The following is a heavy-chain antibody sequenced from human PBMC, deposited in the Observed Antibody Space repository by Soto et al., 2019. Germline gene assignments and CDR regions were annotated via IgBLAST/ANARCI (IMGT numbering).Heavy chain of an antibody. J-gene: IGHJ4*02. CDR2: ICYTGSC. V-gene: IGHV4-30-4*01. CDR1: GDPLSSGVFY. Sequence: QVQLQEPGPGVVDPSQTLSLTCTVSGDPLSSGVFYWGWIRQHPVKVLEWIGYICYTGSCYYNASLGRRGSISFHMSKNQSSLNDASVSAADTTGYYCVRGPGIMARAVLLDWGQGPLITVSS. D-gene: IGHD5-12*01. CDR3: VRGPGIMARAVLLD.